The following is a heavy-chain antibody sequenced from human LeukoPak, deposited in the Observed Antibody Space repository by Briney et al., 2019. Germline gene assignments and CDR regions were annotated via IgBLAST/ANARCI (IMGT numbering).Heavy chain of an antibody. CDR2: IWDDGSNK. CDR1: GFTFSSYG. D-gene: IGHD6-19*01. J-gene: IGHJ4*02. CDR3: AREAPVYSSGWRANYFDY. Sequence: GRSLRLSCAASGFTFSSYGMNWVRQAPGMGLEWVAIIWDDGSNKYYADSVKGRFTISRDDSKNTLYLQMNSLRAEDTAVYYCAREAPVYSSGWRANYFDYWGQGTLVSVSS. V-gene: IGHV3-33*01.